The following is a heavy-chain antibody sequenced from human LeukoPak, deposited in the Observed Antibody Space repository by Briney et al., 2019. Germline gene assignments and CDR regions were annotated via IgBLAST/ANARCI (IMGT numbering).Heavy chain of an antibody. Sequence: NPGRSLRLSCTTSGFTFGDYAMSWVRQAPGKGLDWVGRIKSKTDGGTTAYAAPVEGRFTISRDDSKNTLYLQMNSLKTEDTGVYYCTTHLCGVSCYSWGPGTLVTVSS. V-gene: IGHV3-15*01. CDR1: GFTFGDYA. CDR3: TTHLCGVSCYS. D-gene: IGHD3-10*01. CDR2: IKSKTDGGTT. J-gene: IGHJ4*02.